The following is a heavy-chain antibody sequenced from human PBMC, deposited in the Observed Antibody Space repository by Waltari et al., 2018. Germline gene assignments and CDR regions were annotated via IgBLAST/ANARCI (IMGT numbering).Heavy chain of an antibody. Sequence: EEQLLESGGGLVQPGDSLRLSCAASGFRFSNYWMNWVRQAPGKGLVGVARISNDGRSLTYADSVKGRFTISRDNAKNTLYLQMKRLRAEDTAVYYCVRLAQRTYRSPVPGRHYYYGMDVWGQGTTVTVSS. J-gene: IGHJ6*02. CDR3: VRLAQRTYRSPVPGRHYYYGMDV. D-gene: IGHD3-10*01. CDR1: GFRFSNYW. CDR2: ISNDGRSL. V-gene: IGHV3-74*03.